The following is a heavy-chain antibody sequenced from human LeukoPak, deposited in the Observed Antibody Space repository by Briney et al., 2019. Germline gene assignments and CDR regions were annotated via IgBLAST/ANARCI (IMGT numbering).Heavy chain of an antibody. CDR2: IYPGDSDT. J-gene: IGHJ4*02. Sequence: PGESLRISCKGSGYTFSSYWIGWVRQMPGKGLEWMGIIYPGDSDTRYSPSLQGQVTISVDTSIGTAYLQWSSLKAPDTAIYYCARRNDFRLDYWGQGTLVTVSS. V-gene: IGHV5-51*01. D-gene: IGHD3-3*01. CDR1: GYTFSSYW. CDR3: ARRNDFRLDY.